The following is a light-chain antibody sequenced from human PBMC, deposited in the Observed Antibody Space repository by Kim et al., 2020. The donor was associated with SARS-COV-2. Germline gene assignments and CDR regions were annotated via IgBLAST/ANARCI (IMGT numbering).Light chain of an antibody. J-gene: IGKJ4*01. CDR1: QSTSTN. CDR3: QHRSNWPPALT. CDR2: DSS. Sequence: EIVMTQSPATLSVSPGERATLSCRASQSTSTNLAWYQQKPGQAPRLLISDSSTRATGIPARFSGSGSGTEFTLTISSLEPEDFAVYYCQHRSNWPPALTFGGGTKVDIK. V-gene: IGKV3-11*01.